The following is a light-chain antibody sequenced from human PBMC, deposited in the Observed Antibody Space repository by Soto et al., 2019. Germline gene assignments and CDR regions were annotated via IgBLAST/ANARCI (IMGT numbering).Light chain of an antibody. V-gene: IGKV3-20*01. CDR1: HSMSNSN. Sequence: IVLTQSPGTLSLSPGDRATLSCRASHSMSNSNLAWYQHKPGQAPRLLIYGASNRATGIPDRFSGSGSGTDFILTINRLEPEDFAVYYCQEFASNFGGGTKVDI. CDR2: GAS. CDR3: QEFASN. J-gene: IGKJ4*01.